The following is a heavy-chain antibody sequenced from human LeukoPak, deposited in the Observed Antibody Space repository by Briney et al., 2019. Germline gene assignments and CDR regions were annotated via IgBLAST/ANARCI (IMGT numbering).Heavy chain of an antibody. CDR1: GFTFSSYG. CDR3: AKSSPYSSSWQLYYYYYHGMDV. Sequence: GRSLRLSCAASGFTFSSYGMHWVRQAPGKGLEWVAVISYDGSNKYYADSVKGRFTISRDNSKNTLYLQMNSLRAEDTAVYYCAKSSPYSSSWQLYYYYYHGMDVWGQWTTVTVSS. CDR2: ISYDGSNK. D-gene: IGHD6-13*01. J-gene: IGHJ6*02. V-gene: IGHV3-30*18.